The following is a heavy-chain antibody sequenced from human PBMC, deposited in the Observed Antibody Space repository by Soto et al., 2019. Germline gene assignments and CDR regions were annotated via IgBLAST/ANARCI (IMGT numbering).Heavy chain of an antibody. CDR1: GFTFSSYA. V-gene: IGHV3-30-3*01. Sequence: QVQLVESGGGVVQPGRSLRLSCAASGFTFSSYAMHWVRQAPGKGLEWVAVISYDGSNKYYADSVKGRFTISRDNSKNTLYLQMNSLRAEDTAVYYCARDPRGWTGYSIPDDYWGQGTLVTVSS. CDR3: ARDPRGWTGYSIPDDY. J-gene: IGHJ4*02. D-gene: IGHD6-13*01. CDR2: ISYDGSNK.